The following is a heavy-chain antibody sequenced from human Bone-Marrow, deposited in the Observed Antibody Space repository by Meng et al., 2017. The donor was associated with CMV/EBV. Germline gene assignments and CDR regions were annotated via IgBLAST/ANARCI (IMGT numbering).Heavy chain of an antibody. J-gene: IGHJ4*02. CDR2: LYSGGSM. V-gene: IGHV3-66*02. Sequence: GESLKISCAASGFTVSSNYMGWVRQAPGKGLEWVALLYSGGSMYYADSVKGRFTLSRDNSKNTLYLQMTSLTPEDTALYYCARRREYCTTGACQTYFGQWGQGTRVTVSS. CDR1: GFTVSSNY. D-gene: IGHD2/OR15-2a*01. CDR3: ARRREYCTTGACQTYFGQ.